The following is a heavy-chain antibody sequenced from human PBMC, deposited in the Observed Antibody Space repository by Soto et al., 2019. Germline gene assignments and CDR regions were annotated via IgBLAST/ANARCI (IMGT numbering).Heavy chain of an antibody. CDR1: GFAFSTYA. CDR3: ARSDRVVPRDGFDI. D-gene: IGHD5-12*01. J-gene: IGHJ3*02. Sequence: WGSLRLSCAASGFAFSTYAMHWVRQAPGQGLQWVAVISPDGTTKYNTDSVRGRLTISRHNSNSTLFLQMNSLRPEDTAVYYCARSDRVVPRDGFDIWGQGTLVTVSS. V-gene: IGHV3-30-3*01. CDR2: ISPDGTTK.